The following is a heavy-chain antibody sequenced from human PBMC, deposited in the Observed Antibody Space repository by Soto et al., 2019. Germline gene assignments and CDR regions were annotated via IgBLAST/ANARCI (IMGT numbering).Heavy chain of an antibody. CDR2: ISSSSSTI. D-gene: IGHD3-22*01. CDR1: GFTFSTYS. V-gene: IGHV3-48*02. Sequence: SGGSLRLSCAASGFTFSTYSMNWVRQAPGKGLEWVSYISSSSSTIYYADSVKGRFTISRDNAKNSLYLQMNSLRDEDTAVYYCARDPDYYDSSGYYPEYWGQGTLVTVSS. CDR3: ARDPDYYDSSGYYPEY. J-gene: IGHJ4*02.